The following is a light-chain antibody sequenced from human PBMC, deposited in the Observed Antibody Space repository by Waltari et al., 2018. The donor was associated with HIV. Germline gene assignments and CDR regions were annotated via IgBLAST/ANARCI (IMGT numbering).Light chain of an antibody. Sequence: EIVMTQSPASLSVSQGERATLSCRASQNVITNLPWYQQKPGQVSRLLIYGASTRATGIPARFSGSGSGTEFTLTISSLQSEDFAVYFCQQYNNWPLTFGGGTKVEI. CDR1: QNVITN. CDR2: GAS. J-gene: IGKJ4*01. V-gene: IGKV3-15*01. CDR3: QQYNNWPLT.